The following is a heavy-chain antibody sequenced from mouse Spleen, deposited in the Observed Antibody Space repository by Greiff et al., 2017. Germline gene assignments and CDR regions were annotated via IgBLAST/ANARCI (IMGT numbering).Heavy chain of an antibody. V-gene: IGHV1-42*01. D-gene: IGHD2-4*01. CDR1: GYSFTGYY. CDR3: ARHYYDYSFAY. J-gene: IGHJ3*01. CDR2: INPSTGGT. Sequence: EVKLVESGPELVKPGASVKISCKASGYSFTGYYMNWVKQSPEKSLEWIGEINPSTGGTTYNQKFKAKATLTVDKSSSTAYMQLKSLTSEDSAVYYCARHYYDYSFAYWGQGTLVTVSA.